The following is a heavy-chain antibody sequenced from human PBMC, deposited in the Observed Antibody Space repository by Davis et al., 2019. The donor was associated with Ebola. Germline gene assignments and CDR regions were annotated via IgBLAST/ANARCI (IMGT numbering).Heavy chain of an antibody. Sequence: AASVQVSCKASGYNFNAYGVTWVRQAPGQGLEWMGWISAYNGNTKYAQKLQGRVTMTTDTSTSTAYMELRSLRSDDTAVYYCARDWMVRGVDYWGQGTLVTVSS. V-gene: IGHV1-18*04. CDR3: ARDWMVRGVDY. CDR1: GYNFNAYG. CDR2: ISAYNGNT. D-gene: IGHD3-10*01. J-gene: IGHJ4*02.